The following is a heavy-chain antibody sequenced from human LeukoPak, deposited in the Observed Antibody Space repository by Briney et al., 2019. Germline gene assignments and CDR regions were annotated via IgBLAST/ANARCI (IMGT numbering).Heavy chain of an antibody. J-gene: IGHJ1*01. Sequence: QTGGSLRLSCAASGFTFSSYAMSWVRQAPGKGLEWVSAISGSGGSTYYADSVKGRFTISRDNSKNTLYLQMNSLRAEDTAVYYCAFRNTPWAEYFQHWGQGTLVTVSS. V-gene: IGHV3-23*01. CDR2: ISGSGGST. CDR1: GFTFSSYA. CDR3: AFRNTPWAEYFQH.